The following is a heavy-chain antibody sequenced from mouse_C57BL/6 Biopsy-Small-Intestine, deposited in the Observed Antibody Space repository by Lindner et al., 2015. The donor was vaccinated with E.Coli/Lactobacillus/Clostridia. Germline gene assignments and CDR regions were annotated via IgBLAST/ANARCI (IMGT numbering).Heavy chain of an antibody. J-gene: IGHJ4*01. Sequence: QLQEVWGRALVKPGGSLKLSCAASGFTFSDYGMHWVRQAPEKGLEWVAYISSGSSTIYYADTVKDRFTTSRDNAKNTLFLQMASLRSEDTAIYYCARPHYYAMDYWGQGSSVTVSS. CDR2: ISSGSSTI. CDR3: ARPHYYAMDY. CDR1: GFTFSDYG. V-gene: IGHV5-17*01.